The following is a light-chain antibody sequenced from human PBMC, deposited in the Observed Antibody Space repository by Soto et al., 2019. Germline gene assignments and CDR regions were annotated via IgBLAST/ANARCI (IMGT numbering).Light chain of an antibody. V-gene: IGKV1-5*01. CDR3: QQYSTHST. CDR1: QSISRW. J-gene: IGKJ2*01. CDR2: DAS. Sequence: DIQMTQSPSTLSASVGDRVTITCRASQSISRWLAWYQQKPGKAPKLLIYDASNLQSGVPSRFSGSGSGTEFTLTIGSLHPDEFAIYHCQQYSTHSTFGQGTKLEIK.